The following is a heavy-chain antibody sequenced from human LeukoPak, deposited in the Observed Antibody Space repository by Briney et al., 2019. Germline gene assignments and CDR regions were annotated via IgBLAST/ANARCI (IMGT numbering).Heavy chain of an antibody. V-gene: IGHV3-23*01. CDR3: AKDFYPLGNYVIYFDY. D-gene: IGHD1-7*01. CDR1: GFTFGSYA. CDR2: ISGSGLST. Sequence: GGSLRLSCTASGFTFGSYAMSWVRPAPGKGLEWVSTISGSGLSTYHSDSVKGRFTISRDNSKNTLYLQVNSLRPEDTAVYYCAKDFYPLGNYVIYFDYWGQGTLVTVSS. J-gene: IGHJ4*02.